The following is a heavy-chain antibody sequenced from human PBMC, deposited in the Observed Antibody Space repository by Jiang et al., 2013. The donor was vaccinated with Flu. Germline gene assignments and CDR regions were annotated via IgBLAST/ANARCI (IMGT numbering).Heavy chain of an antibody. CDR3: VRDTGITMLDDAFDT. CDR2: ISANTGNT. V-gene: IGHV1-18*01. D-gene: IGHD3-10*01. J-gene: IGHJ3*02. Sequence: SGAEVKKPGASVKVSCKASGYTFGNYGISWVRQAPGQGLEWMGWISANTGNTNFAQKFQDRVSLTTDASTTTASMELRSLTSDDTAVYYCVRDTGITMLDDAFDTWGQGTMVAVPS. CDR1: GYTFGNYG.